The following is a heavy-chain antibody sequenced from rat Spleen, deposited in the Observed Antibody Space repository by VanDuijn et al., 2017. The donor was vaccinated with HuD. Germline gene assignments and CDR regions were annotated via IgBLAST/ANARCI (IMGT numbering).Heavy chain of an antibody. CDR1: GFTFSNYD. CDR2: ISTGGGNT. V-gene: IGHV5S13*01. J-gene: IGHJ1*01. D-gene: IGHD1-11*01. Sequence: EVQLVESGEGLVRPGRSLQLSCAASGFTFSNYDMAWIRQAPTKGLEWIASISTGGGNTSYRDSVKGRFTISRDNAKNTQYLQMDSLRSEDTATYYCARHAVRRPTDWYFDFWGPGTMVTVSS. CDR3: ARHAVRRPTDWYFDF.